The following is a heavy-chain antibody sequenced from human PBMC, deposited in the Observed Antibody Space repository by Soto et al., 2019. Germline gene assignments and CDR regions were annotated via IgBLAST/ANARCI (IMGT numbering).Heavy chain of an antibody. D-gene: IGHD3-3*01. CDR3: ARDNNDFWSLYPLAFDY. V-gene: IGHV4-4*07. Sequence: SETLSLTCSVSGGSLSKYYWSWIRQPAGKGLEWIGRISTSGHVVSKVSLRSRLTMSVDMSNNHFSLKLTSVTAADTAVYYCARDNNDFWSLYPLAFDYWGQGTLVTVS. CDR1: GGSLSKYY. J-gene: IGHJ4*02. CDR2: ISTSGHV.